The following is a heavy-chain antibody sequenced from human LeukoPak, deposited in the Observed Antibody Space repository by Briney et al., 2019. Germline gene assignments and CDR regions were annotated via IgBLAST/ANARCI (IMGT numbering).Heavy chain of an antibody. Sequence: SVKVSCEASGFTFTSSAVQWVRQARGQRLEWIGWIVVGSGNTNYAQKFQERVTITRDMSTSTAYMELSSLRSEDTAVYYCAAGYYYDSSGLPTDIWGQGTMVTVSS. CDR3: AAGYYYDSSGLPTDI. D-gene: IGHD3-22*01. CDR2: IVVGSGNT. CDR1: GFTFTSSA. J-gene: IGHJ3*02. V-gene: IGHV1-58*01.